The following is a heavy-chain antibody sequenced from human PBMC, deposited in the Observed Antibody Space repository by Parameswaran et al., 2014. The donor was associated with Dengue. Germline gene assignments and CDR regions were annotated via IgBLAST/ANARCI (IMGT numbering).Heavy chain of an antibody. V-gene: IGHV4-30-2*01. CDR3: ARADTAMIDY. J-gene: IGHJ4*02. CDR2: IYHSGST. D-gene: IGHD5-18*01. Sequence: PGKGLEWIGYIYHSGSTYYNPSLKSRVTISVDRSKNQFSLKLSSVTAADTAVYYCARADTAMIDYWGQGTLVTVSS.